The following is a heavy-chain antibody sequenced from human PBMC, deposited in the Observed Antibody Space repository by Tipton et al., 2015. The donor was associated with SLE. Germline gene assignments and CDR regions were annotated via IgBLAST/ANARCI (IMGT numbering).Heavy chain of an antibody. CDR2: ISYDGSNK. J-gene: IGHJ2*01. V-gene: IGHV3-30*04. Sequence: SLRLSCAASGFTFSSYATHWVRQAPGKGLEWVAVISYDGSNKYYADSVKGRFTISRDNSKNTLYLQMNSLRAEDTAVYYCARDPHDPEYPPKFDLWGRGTLVTVSS. CDR3: ARDPHDPEYPPKFDL. D-gene: IGHD6-6*01. CDR1: GFTFSSYA.